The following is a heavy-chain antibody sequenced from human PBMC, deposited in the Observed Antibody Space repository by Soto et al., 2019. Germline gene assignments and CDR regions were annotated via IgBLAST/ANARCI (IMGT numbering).Heavy chain of an antibody. Sequence: QVQLVQSGAEVKKPGASVKVSCEASGYSFTNYAMQWVRQAPGQRLEWMGWINTANGNTKYSQKLQGRVTFTRDTSASTAYMELSRLRSEDTAVYYCARVIRGVIDYFCMDVWGKGTTVTVSS. CDR1: GYSFTNYA. J-gene: IGHJ6*03. CDR3: ARVIRGVIDYFCMDV. V-gene: IGHV1-3*04. CDR2: INTANGNT. D-gene: IGHD3-10*01.